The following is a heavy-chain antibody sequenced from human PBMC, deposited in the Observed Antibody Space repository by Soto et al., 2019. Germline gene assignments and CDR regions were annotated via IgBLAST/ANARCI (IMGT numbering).Heavy chain of an antibody. CDR3: ARDLAAAGTRTNLFDP. Sequence: LSLTCTVSGGSISSGGYYWSWIRQHPGKGLEWIGYIYYSGSTYYNPSLKSRVTISVDTSKNQFSLKLSSVTAADTAVYYCARDLAAAGTRTNLFDPWGQGTLVTVSS. V-gene: IGHV4-31*03. CDR1: GGSISSGGYY. J-gene: IGHJ5*02. CDR2: IYYSGST. D-gene: IGHD6-13*01.